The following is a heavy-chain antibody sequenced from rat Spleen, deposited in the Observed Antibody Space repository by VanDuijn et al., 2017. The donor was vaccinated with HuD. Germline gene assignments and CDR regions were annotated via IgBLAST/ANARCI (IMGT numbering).Heavy chain of an antibody. V-gene: IGHV3-3*01. CDR2: INNAGST. CDR3: ARFHYNSGYRVY. CDR1: GYSITSSYR. D-gene: IGHD4-3*01. Sequence: EVQLQESGPGLVKSSQSLSLTCSVTGYSITSSYRWNWIRKFPGNKLEWMGYINNAGSTNYNPSLKSRISFTRDTSKNQFFLQVNSVTTEDTATYYCARFHYNSGYRVYWGQGVMVTVSS. J-gene: IGHJ2*01.